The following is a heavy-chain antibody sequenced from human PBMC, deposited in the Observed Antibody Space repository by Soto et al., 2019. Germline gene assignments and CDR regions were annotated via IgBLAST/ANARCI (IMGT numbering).Heavy chain of an antibody. CDR1: GFNFSSYT. CDR3: TRADYYDARGNYYFDY. Sequence: PGGSLRLSCEASGFNFSSYTMNWVRQAPGKGLEWVSSISSSNRYTYYADSVKGRFTISRDNAKKFLYLQLNSLRAGDTATYYCTRADYYDARGNYYFDYWGQGTLVTVSS. D-gene: IGHD3-16*01. CDR2: ISSSNRYT. V-gene: IGHV3-21*01. J-gene: IGHJ4*02.